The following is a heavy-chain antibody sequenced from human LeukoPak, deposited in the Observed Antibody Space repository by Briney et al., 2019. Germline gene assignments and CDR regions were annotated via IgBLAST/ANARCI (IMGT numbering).Heavy chain of an antibody. CDR2: ISSSSSYI. Sequence: GGSLRLSCAASGFTFSSYSMNWVRQAPGKGLEWVSSISSSSSYIYYADSVKGRFTISRDNAKNSLYLQMNSLRAEDTAVYYCARDLAAMVIGNAFDIWGQGAMVTVSS. D-gene: IGHD5-18*01. CDR3: ARDLAAMVIGNAFDI. V-gene: IGHV3-21*01. J-gene: IGHJ3*02. CDR1: GFTFSSYS.